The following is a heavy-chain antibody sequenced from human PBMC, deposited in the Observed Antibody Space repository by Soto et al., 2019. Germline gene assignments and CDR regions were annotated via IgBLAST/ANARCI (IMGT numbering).Heavy chain of an antibody. D-gene: IGHD1-1*01. CDR2: IYATGTT. Sequence: RSETLSLTCTVSGASISGFYWSWIRKSAGKGLGWIGRIYATGTTDYNLSLKSRVMMSVDTSKKQFSLKLRSVTAADTAVYYCVRDGTKTLRDWFDPWGQGISVTVSS. J-gene: IGHJ5*02. CDR1: GASISGFY. V-gene: IGHV4-4*07. CDR3: VRDGTKTLRDWFDP.